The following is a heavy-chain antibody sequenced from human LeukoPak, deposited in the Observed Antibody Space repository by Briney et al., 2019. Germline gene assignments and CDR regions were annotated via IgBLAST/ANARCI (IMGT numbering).Heavy chain of an antibody. Sequence: GGSLRLSCAASGFTVSSNYMSWVRQAPGKGLEWVSVIYSGGSTYYADSVKGRFTISRDNSKNTLYLQMNSLRAEDTAVYYCAREDSYGSVYYGMDVWGQGTTVTVSS. CDR3: AREDSYGSVYYGMDV. D-gene: IGHD3-10*01. CDR1: GFTVSSNY. CDR2: IYSGGST. J-gene: IGHJ6*02. V-gene: IGHV3-53*01.